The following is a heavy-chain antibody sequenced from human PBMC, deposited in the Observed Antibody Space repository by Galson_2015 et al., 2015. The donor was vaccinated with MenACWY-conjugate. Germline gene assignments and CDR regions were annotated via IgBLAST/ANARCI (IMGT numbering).Heavy chain of an antibody. D-gene: IGHD4-17*01. Sequence: SLRLFCAASGFTFYTYTMSWVRQSPGKGLEWVAGIYGSGHRDTFYADSVKGRFTISRDESNNLVYLQMTSLRVEDTAVYYCAKDRHPDGVWNFDYWGQGILVTVSS. J-gene: IGHJ4*02. V-gene: IGHV3-23*01. CDR2: IYGSGHRDT. CDR1: GFTFYTYT. CDR3: AKDRHPDGVWNFDY.